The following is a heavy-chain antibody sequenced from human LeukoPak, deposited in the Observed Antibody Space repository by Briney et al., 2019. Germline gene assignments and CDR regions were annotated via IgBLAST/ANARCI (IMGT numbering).Heavy chain of an antibody. J-gene: IGHJ3*02. CDR1: GYTFTGYY. D-gene: IGHD1-26*01. CDR3: ARATEWGDAFDI. Sequence: ASVKVSCKASGYTFTGYYMHWVRQAPGQGLEWMGWINPNSGGTNYAQKFQGRVTMTRDTSISTAYMELSRLRSDDTAVYYCARATEWGDAFDIWGQGTMVTVSS. V-gene: IGHV1-2*02. CDR2: INPNSGGT.